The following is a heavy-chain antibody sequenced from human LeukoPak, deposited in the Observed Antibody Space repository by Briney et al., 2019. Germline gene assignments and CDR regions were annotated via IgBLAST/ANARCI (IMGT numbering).Heavy chain of an antibody. J-gene: IGHJ4*02. Sequence: GGSLRLSCAASGFTFSSYWMHWVRHAPGKGLVWVSRINSDGSSTSYADSVKGRFTISRDNAKNTLYLQMNSLRAEDTAVYYCARARFSYYGSGSSTNFDYWGQGTLVTVSS. D-gene: IGHD3-10*01. CDR3: ARARFSYYGSGSSTNFDY. CDR1: GFTFSSYW. CDR2: INSDGSST. V-gene: IGHV3-74*01.